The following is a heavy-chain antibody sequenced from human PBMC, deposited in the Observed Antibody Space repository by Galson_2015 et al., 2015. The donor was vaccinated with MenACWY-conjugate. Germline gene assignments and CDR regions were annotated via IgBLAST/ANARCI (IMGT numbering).Heavy chain of an antibody. J-gene: IGHJ4*02. CDR3: ARNDQADYGVDS. CDR2: IDHGGSHL. V-gene: IGHV3-21*01. D-gene: IGHD4-17*01. Sequence: SLRLSCAASGFIFRSYSMNWVRQAPGKGLEWVSSIDHGGSHLYYAGSVKGRFTISRDNAKNSLYLQINSLRVEDTAIFYCARNDQADYGVDSWGQGTLVTVSS. CDR1: GFIFRSYS.